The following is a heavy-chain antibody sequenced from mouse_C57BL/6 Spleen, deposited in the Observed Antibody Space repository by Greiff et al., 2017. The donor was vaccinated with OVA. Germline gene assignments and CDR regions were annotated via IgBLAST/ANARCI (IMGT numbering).Heavy chain of an antibody. CDR2: IWTGGGT. Sequence: VQVVESGPGLVAPSQSLSITCTVSGFSFTSYAISWVRQPPGKGLEWLGVIWTGGGTTYKSALKSRLSISKDNSKSQVFLKMNSLQTDDTARYDSARTEDYDKGAWFAYWGQGTLVTVSA. J-gene: IGHJ3*01. CDR3: ARTEDYDKGAWFAY. CDR1: GFSFTSYA. V-gene: IGHV2-9-1*01. D-gene: IGHD2-4*01.